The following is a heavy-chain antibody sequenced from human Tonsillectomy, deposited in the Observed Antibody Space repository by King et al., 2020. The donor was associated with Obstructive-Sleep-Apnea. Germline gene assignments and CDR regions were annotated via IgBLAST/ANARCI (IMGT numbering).Heavy chain of an antibody. CDR3: AKDIGIATLYFDY. CDR2: ISCNSGRI. Sequence: EWQLVQSGGGLVQPGRSLRLSCAASGFTFEDYAMHWVRQAPGKGLEWVSGISCNSGRIGYADSVKGRFTISRDNAKNSLYLQMNSLRAEDTALYYCAKDIGIATLYFDYWGQGTLVTVSS. D-gene: IGHD3-3*01. J-gene: IGHJ4*02. V-gene: IGHV3-9*01. CDR1: GFTFEDYA.